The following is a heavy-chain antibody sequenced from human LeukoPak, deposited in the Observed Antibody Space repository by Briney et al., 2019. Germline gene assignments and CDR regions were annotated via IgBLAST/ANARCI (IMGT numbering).Heavy chain of an antibody. Sequence: GVPVRLSCAASGFTFSTYGMHWLRQAPGKGLEGVAFIQYDGGNKYYGDSVKGRFTLPRENYKNTLYLQVHSLRAGDTAIYYCAKDRTMKTYGDYWGQGTRVTVSS. D-gene: IGHD3-22*01. V-gene: IGHV3-30*02. CDR1: GFTFSTYG. CDR2: IQYDGGNK. J-gene: IGHJ4*02. CDR3: AKDRTMKTYGDY.